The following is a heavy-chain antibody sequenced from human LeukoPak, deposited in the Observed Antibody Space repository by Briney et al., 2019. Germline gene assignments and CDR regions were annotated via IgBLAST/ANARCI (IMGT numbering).Heavy chain of an antibody. CDR3: ARVGSEEGYYFDY. CDR2: IIPIFGTA. D-gene: IGHD2-15*01. J-gene: IGHJ4*02. V-gene: IGHV1-69*01. Sequence: SVKVSCKASGGTFSSYAISWVRQAPGQGLEWMGGIIPIFGTANYAQKFQGRVTITADESTSTAYMELSSLRSEDTALYYCARVGSEEGYYFDYWGQGTLVTVSS. CDR1: GGTFSSYA.